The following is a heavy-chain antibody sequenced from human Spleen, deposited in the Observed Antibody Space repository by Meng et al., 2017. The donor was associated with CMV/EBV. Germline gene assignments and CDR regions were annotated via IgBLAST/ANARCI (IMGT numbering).Heavy chain of an antibody. CDR2: ITSSSSTI. Sequence: GGSLRLSCAASGFIFSKFWMSWVRQAPGKGLEWVSYITSSSSTIYYADSVKGRFTISRDNAKNSLYLQMNSLRAEDTAVYYCARSGPGNSGSYFFDYWGQGTVVTVSS. D-gene: IGHD1-26*01. J-gene: IGHJ4*02. CDR1: GFIFSKFW. CDR3: ARSGPGNSGSYFFDY. V-gene: IGHV3-48*04.